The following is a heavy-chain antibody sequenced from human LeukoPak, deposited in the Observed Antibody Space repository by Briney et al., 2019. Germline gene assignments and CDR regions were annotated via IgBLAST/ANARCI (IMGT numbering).Heavy chain of an antibody. V-gene: IGHV3-74*01. Sequence: GGSLRLSCAASGFTFSKYWMLWVRQAPGKGLVSVSRINTDGTVTTYADSVKGRFTASRDNADNTMFLQMNSVRDEDTAVYYCATQQWLAPPPDSWGQGTPVTVSS. CDR1: GFTFSKYW. CDR2: INTDGTVT. D-gene: IGHD6-19*01. J-gene: IGHJ4*02. CDR3: ATQQWLAPPPDS.